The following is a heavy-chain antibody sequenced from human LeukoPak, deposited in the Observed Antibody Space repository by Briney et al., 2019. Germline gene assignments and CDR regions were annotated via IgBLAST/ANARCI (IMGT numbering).Heavy chain of an antibody. CDR3: AKDRLTYYYDSSGYYAY. V-gene: IGHV3-23*01. CDR2: ISGSGGST. CDR1: GFTFSSYA. Sequence: PGGSLRLSCAASGFTFSSYAMSWVRQAPGKGLEWVSAISGSGGSTYYADSVKGRFTISRDNSKNTLYLQMNSLRAEDTAVYYCAKDRLTYYYDSSGYYAYWGQGTLVTVSS. D-gene: IGHD3-22*01. J-gene: IGHJ4*02.